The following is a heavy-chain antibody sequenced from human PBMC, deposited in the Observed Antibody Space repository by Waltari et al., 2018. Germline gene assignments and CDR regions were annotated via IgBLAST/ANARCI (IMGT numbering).Heavy chain of an antibody. V-gene: IGHV3-23*01. D-gene: IGHD3-10*01. CDR1: GFTFSSFA. CDR3: AKPARGVIEDWFDS. J-gene: IGHJ5*01. Sequence: EVQLLQSGGGLVQPGGSLKLSCVASGFTFSSFAMGWVRQAPGKGRGWGSGGSGTGGLKYYADSVKGRFTISRDNAKNTVYLEISSLRADDTAVYYCAKPARGVIEDWFDSWGQGSLVSVSS. CDR2: GSGTGGLK.